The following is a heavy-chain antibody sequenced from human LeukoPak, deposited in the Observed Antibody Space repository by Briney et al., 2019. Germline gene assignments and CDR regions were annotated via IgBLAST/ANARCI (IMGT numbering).Heavy chain of an antibody. CDR2: ISGSTSYI. CDR1: GFTFSSYN. D-gene: IGHD4-17*01. V-gene: IGHV3-21*01. Sequence: PGGSLRLSCAASGFTFSSYNMNWVRQAPGKVLEWVSSISGSTSYIYYADSLKGRFTISRDNAKNSLYLQMNSLRGEDTAVYYCARDSYGDYSQAAFDIWGQGTMVTVSS. CDR3: ARDSYGDYSQAAFDI. J-gene: IGHJ3*02.